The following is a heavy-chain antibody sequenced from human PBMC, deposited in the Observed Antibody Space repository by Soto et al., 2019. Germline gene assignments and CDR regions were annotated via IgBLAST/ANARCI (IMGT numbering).Heavy chain of an antibody. CDR1: GFTFNTYG. Sequence: QVQLVESGGGVVQPGGSLRLSCTTSGFTFNTYGRHWVRQAPGTGLEWVAIIWYDGSNKYYADSVKGRFTISRDNSKNTMYLQMNSPRAEDTALYYCARADCTGAYCYSWPFNYGVDVWGQGTTVTVSS. D-gene: IGHD2-15*01. CDR3: ARADCTGAYCYSWPFNYGVDV. CDR2: IWYDGSNK. J-gene: IGHJ6*02. V-gene: IGHV3-33*08.